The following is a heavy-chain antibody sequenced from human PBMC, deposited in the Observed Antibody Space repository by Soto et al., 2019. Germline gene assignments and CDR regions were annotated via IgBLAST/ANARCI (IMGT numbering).Heavy chain of an antibody. CDR1: GFTFSSYA. J-gene: IGHJ4*02. CDR3: AKGNPYGGNAYYFDY. D-gene: IGHD2-15*01. V-gene: IGHV3-23*01. CDR2: ISASGGST. Sequence: GGSLRLSCAASGFTFSSYAMRWVRHAPGKGLEWVSTISASGGSTYYADSVKGRFTISRDNSKNTLYLQMNSLRAEDTALYFCAKGNPYGGNAYYFDYWGQGTLVTVSS.